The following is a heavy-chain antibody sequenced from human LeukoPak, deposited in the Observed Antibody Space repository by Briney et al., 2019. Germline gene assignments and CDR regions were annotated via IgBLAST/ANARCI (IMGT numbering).Heavy chain of an antibody. J-gene: IGHJ5*02. CDR3: AREKAWPINWFDP. CDR1: GGSISSSSYY. V-gene: IGHV4-39*07. CDR2: IYYSGST. Sequence: SETLSLTCTVSGGSISSSSYYWGWIRQPPGRGLEWIGSIYYSGSTYYNPSLKSRVTISVDTSKNQFSLKLSAVTAADTAVYYGAREKAWPINWFDPWGQGTLVTVSS.